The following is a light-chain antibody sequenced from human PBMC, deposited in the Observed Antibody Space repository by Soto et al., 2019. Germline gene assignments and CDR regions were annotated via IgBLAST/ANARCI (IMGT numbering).Light chain of an antibody. J-gene: IGKJ1*01. Sequence: DIVMTQSPLSLPVTPGEPASISCRSSQSLLHSNAYYYLNWYLQKPGQSQQLLIYLGSIRASGVPDRFSGSGSGTYFTLKISRVEAEDVGVYYCMQALQTPRTFGQGTKVEIK. CDR2: LGS. V-gene: IGKV2-28*01. CDR1: QSLLHSNAYYY. CDR3: MQALQTPRT.